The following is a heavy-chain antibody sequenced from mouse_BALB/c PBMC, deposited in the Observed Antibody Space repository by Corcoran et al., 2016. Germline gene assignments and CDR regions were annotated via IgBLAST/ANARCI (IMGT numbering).Heavy chain of an antibody. D-gene: IGHD3-3*01. V-gene: IGHV9-3-1*01. J-gene: IGHJ4*01. CDR3: AREPRAMDY. Sequence: QIQLVQSGPELKKPGETVKISCKASGYTFTNYGVNWVKQAPGKGLKWMGWINTYTGEPKYAYDFKGRFAFYLQTSASTDYLQINNLKNEDTATYFCAREPRAMDYWGQGTSVTVPS. CDR2: INTYTGEP. CDR1: GYTFTNYG.